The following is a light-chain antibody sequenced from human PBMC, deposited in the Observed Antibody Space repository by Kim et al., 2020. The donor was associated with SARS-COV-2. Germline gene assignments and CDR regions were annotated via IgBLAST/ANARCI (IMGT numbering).Light chain of an antibody. V-gene: IGLV1-40*01. CDR2: TNN. CDR3: QTYDSSLNGYV. J-gene: IGLJ1*01. CDR1: STNSGTGYH. Sequence: RVTHACAGGSTNSGTGYHVHWYQQLPEAAPKLLIYTNNNRPSGVPDRFSGSKSGTSASLAITVLQAEDEADYFCQTYDSSLNGYVFGTGTKVTVL.